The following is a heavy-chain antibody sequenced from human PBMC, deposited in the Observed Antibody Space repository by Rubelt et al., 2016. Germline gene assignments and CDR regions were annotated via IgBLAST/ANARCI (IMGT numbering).Heavy chain of an antibody. CDR2: IHPSGST. V-gene: IGHV4-34*01. CDR1: GESFSGNY. J-gene: IGHJ4*02. CDR3: ARVEYGSSWFKY. Sequence: QVQLQQWGAGLLKPSETLSLTCAVYGESFSGNYWTWIRQPPGKGLEWIGEIHPSGSTNFNPSFKSRLTMSVDTSRNQFSLSLSPVTAADTAIYFCARVEYGSSWFKYWGQGTLVTVSS. D-gene: IGHD6-13*01.